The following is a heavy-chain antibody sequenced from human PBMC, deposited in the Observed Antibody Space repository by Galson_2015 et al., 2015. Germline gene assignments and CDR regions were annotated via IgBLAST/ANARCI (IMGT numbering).Heavy chain of an antibody. D-gene: IGHD3-16*02. V-gene: IGHV3-23*01. CDR3: AKDDPGFAAYRF. Sequence: SLRLSCAASGFTFSSAAMTWVRQVPGKGLEWVSVVSASGTNTYYADSVKGRFTISRDNAKNTLYLQMNSLRAEDTAVYYCAKDDPGFAAYRFWGQGEMVTVSA. CDR1: GFTFSSAA. J-gene: IGHJ3*01. CDR2: VSASGTNT.